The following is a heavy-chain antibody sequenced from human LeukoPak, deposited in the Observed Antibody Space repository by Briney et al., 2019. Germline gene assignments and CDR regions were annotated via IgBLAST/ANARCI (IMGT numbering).Heavy chain of an antibody. CDR3: ARAPYYDILTGYYGYAFDI. V-gene: IGHV4-59*12. CDR2: IYYSGSS. D-gene: IGHD3-9*01. CDR1: GGSISRYY. Sequence: SETLSLTCTVSGGSISRYYWSWVRQPPGKGLEWIGYIYYSGSSNYNPSLKSRVTISVDTSKDQFSLKLSSVTAADTAVYYCARAPYYDILTGYYGYAFDIWGQGTMVTVSS. J-gene: IGHJ3*02.